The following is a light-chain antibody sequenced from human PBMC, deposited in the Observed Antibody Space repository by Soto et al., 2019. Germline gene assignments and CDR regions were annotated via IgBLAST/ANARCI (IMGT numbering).Light chain of an antibody. CDR1: QSLVYSDGNTY. V-gene: IGKV2-30*01. CDR3: MRGTHWPFT. J-gene: IGKJ3*01. CDR2: KVS. Sequence: DVVMTQSPLSLPVTLGQPASISCRSSQSLVYSDGNTYLNWFQQRPGQSPRRLIYKVSNRDSGVPARFSGSGAGTDFTLKISRVEAEDVGVYYCMRGTHWPFTFGPGTKVDI.